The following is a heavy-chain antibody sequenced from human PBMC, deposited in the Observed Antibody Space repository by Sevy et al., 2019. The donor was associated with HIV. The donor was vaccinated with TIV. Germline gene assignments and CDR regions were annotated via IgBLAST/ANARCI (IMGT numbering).Heavy chain of an antibody. V-gene: IGHV3-30-3*01. Sequence: GGSLRLSCAASGFTFGSYTLHWVRQAPGKGLEWVALISQTYDGSKKYYTDSGQGRFTISRDNSKNAQYLQMDSLRPEDTAVYYCARDNSGYFFFDYWGQGILVTVSS. CDR3: ARDNSGYFFFDY. J-gene: IGHJ4*02. CDR1: GFTFGSYT. CDR2: ISQTYDGSKK. D-gene: IGHD3-22*01.